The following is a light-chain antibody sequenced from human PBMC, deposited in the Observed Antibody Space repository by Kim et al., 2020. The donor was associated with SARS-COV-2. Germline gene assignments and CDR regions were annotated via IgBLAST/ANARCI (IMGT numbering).Light chain of an antibody. V-gene: IGLV1-47*01. CDR2: RND. CDR3: AAWDDSLNGWV. Sequence: QSVLSQPPSASGTPGQTVTISCSGRTSNIENNYGYWFQQFPGTAPKLLMFRNDQRPTGIPDRFSGSKSGTSVSLAISGLRAEDEADYYCAAWDDSLNGWVFGGGTQLTVL. J-gene: IGLJ3*02. CDR1: TSNIENNY.